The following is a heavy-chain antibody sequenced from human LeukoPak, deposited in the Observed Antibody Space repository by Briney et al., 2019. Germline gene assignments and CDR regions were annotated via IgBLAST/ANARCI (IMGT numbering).Heavy chain of an antibody. J-gene: IGHJ5*02. V-gene: IGHV4-4*07. D-gene: IGHD3-10*01. CDR1: DGSISSFY. CDR2: IYTSGST. CDR3: ARDLPYGSGREGWFDP. Sequence: SETLSLTCTVSDGSISSFYWSWIRQPAGKGLEWIGRIYTSGSTNYNPSLKSRVTMSVDTSKNQFSLKLSSVTAADTAVYYCARDLPYGSGREGWFDPWGQGTLVTVSS.